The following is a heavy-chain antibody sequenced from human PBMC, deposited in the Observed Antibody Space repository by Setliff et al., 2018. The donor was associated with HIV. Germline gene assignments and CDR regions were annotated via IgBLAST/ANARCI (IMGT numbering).Heavy chain of an antibody. J-gene: IGHJ6*03. CDR2: IYASGST. CDR3: ALTGHRLLRGYMDV. V-gene: IGHV4-4*07. D-gene: IGHD2-15*01. CDR1: GGAITGYY. Sequence: SETLSLTCSVSGGAITGYYWSWFRHRAGKGLEWIGHIYASGSTKYNPSLKRRVTMSLDTSKKRFSQKLKSVTAADTAVYYCALTGHRLLRGYMDVWGKGTTVTVSS.